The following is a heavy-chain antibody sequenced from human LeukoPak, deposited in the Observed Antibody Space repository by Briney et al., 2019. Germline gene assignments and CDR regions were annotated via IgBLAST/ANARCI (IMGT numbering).Heavy chain of an antibody. CDR1: GFTFSNFW. J-gene: IGHJ4*02. CDR3: ANLYGDYPDY. D-gene: IGHD4/OR15-4a*01. Sequence: GGSLRLSCAASGFTFSNFWMTWVRQAPGKGLEWVAVTSYDDNEKSYADSVKGRFTISRDNSKNMLYLQMNSLRAEDTAVYYCANLYGDYPDYWGQGTLVTVSS. CDR2: TSYDDNEK. V-gene: IGHV3-30*18.